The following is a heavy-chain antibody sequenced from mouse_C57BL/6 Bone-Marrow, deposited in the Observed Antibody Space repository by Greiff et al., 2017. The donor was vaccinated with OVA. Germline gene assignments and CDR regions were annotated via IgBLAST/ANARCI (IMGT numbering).Heavy chain of an antibody. V-gene: IGHV2-2*01. D-gene: IGHD1-1*01. CDR3: ARSVVATDYAMDY. CDR2: IWSGGST. Sequence: VQRVESGPGLVQPSQSLSITCTVSGFSLTSYGVHWVRQSPGKGLEWLGVIWSGGSTDYNAAFISRLSISKDNSKSQVFFKMNSLQADDTAIYYCARSVVATDYAMDYWGQGTSVTVSS. J-gene: IGHJ4*01. CDR1: GFSLTSYG.